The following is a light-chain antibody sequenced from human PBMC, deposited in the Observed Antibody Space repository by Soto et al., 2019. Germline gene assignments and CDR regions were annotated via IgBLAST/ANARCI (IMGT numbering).Light chain of an antibody. V-gene: IGKV4-1*01. J-gene: IGKJ1*01. CDR1: QSVLYSSNNKNY. Sequence: DIVMTQSPDSLAVSLGERATINCKSSQSVLYSSNNKNYLAWYQQKPGRPPKLLIYWASTRESGVPDRFSGSGSGKDFTLTISSLQAEDVAVYYCQQYYSTFGRTFGQGTKVEIK. CDR3: QQYYSTFGRT. CDR2: WAS.